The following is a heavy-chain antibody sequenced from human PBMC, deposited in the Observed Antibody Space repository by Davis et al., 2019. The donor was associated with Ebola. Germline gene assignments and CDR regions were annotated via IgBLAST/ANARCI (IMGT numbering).Heavy chain of an antibody. CDR3: ARDGVEYSSRSSWFDP. CDR1: GYTFTGYY. J-gene: IGHJ5*02. D-gene: IGHD6-13*01. CDR2: INPNSGGT. V-gene: IGHV1-2*02. Sequence: ASVKVSCKASGYTFTGYYMHWVRQAPGQGLEWMGWINPNSGGTNYAQKFQGRVTMTRDTSISTAYMELSRLRSDDTAVYYCARDGVEYSSRSSWFDPWGQGTLVTVSS.